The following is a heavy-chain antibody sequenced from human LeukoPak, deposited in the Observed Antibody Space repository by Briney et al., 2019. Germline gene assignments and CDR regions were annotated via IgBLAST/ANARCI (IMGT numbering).Heavy chain of an antibody. D-gene: IGHD3-16*01. J-gene: IGHJ4*02. CDR3: ARHVESLGAGFPFDY. CDR1: GGSISSSSYY. V-gene: IGHV4-39*01. Sequence: SETLSLTCTVSGGSISSSSYYWGWIRQPPGKGLEWIGSIYYSGSTYYNPSLKSRVTVSRDTSRNQFSLRLTSVTAADTALYYCARHVESLGAGFPFDYWGQGTLVTVSS. CDR2: IYYSGST.